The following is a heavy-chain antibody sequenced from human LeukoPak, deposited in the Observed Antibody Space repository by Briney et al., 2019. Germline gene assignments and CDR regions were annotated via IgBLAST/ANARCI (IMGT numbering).Heavy chain of an antibody. J-gene: IGHJ4*02. Sequence: GRSLRHSCAASGFTFSSYAMHWVRQAPGKGLEWVAVISYDGSNKYYADSVKGRFTISRDNSKNTLYLQMNSLRAEDTAVYYCAKGPAYCSSTSCYTPDDYWGQGTLVTVSS. CDR2: ISYDGSNK. CDR3: AKGPAYCSSTSCYTPDDY. V-gene: IGHV3-30-3*01. D-gene: IGHD2-2*02. CDR1: GFTFSSYA.